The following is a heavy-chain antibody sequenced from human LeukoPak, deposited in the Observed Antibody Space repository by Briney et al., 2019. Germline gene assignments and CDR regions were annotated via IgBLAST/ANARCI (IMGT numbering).Heavy chain of an antibody. CDR3: TRAASSGPLFTYHMDV. CDR1: SYSISSGFY. D-gene: IGHD3-22*01. J-gene: IGHJ6*03. CDR2: IFHSGST. V-gene: IGHV4-38-2*02. Sequence: SETLSLTCSVSSYSISSGFYWGWIRQPPGKGLEWIGSIFHSGSTYYNPSVKSRVTISVDTSKNQFSLKLSSVTAADTAVYYCTRAASSGPLFTYHMDVWGKGTTVTVSS.